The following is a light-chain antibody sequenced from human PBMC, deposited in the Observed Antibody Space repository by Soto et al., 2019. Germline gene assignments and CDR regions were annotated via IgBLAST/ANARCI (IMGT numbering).Light chain of an antibody. CDR1: QSISRN. Sequence: EIVMTQSPATLSVSPGERATISCRASQSISRNLAWYQQRPGQAPRLLIYAASTRATGIPDRFSGSGSGTEFTLTISSLQSEDVAVYYCQQYNNWPPLTFGGGTKVEIK. CDR2: AAS. V-gene: IGKV3-15*01. CDR3: QQYNNWPPLT. J-gene: IGKJ4*01.